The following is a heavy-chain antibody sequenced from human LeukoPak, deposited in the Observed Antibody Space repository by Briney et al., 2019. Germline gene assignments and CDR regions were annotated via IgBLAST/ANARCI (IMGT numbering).Heavy chain of an antibody. CDR2: IGGSGSGT. Sequence: GGSLRLSCVGSGFAFSFYAMTWVRQAPGKGLEWVSAIGGSGSGTHYADSVKGRFTISRDNSKNTLYLQMNSLRVGDTAVYYCAKDYYGSGSPRSDYWGQGTLVTVSS. CDR1: GFAFSFYA. D-gene: IGHD3-10*01. V-gene: IGHV3-23*01. J-gene: IGHJ4*02. CDR3: AKDYYGSGSPRSDY.